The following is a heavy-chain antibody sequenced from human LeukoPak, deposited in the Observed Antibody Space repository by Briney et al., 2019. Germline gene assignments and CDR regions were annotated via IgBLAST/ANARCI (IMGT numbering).Heavy chain of an antibody. CDR3: AKENYDFWSGYYTAHGMDV. V-gene: IGHV3-43*02. Sequence: GGSLRLSCAASGFTFDDYAMHWVRQAPGKGLEWVSLISGDGGSTYYADSVKGRFTISRDNSKNSLYLQMNSLRTEDTALYYCAKENYDFWSGYYTAHGMDVWGQGTTVTVSS. D-gene: IGHD3-3*01. J-gene: IGHJ6*02. CDR1: GFTFDDYA. CDR2: ISGDGGST.